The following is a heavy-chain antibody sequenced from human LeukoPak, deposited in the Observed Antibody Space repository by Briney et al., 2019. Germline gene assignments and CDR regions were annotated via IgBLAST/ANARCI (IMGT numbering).Heavy chain of an antibody. V-gene: IGHV4-39*01. CDR2: FYYSGST. D-gene: IGHD6-13*01. CDR1: GDSISSGSSYY. J-gene: IGHJ5*02. Sequence: SETLSLTCTVSGDSISSGSSYYWAWIRQPPGKGLEWIGTFYYSGSTYYNPSLKSRVTVSVDTSKNQFFLKVSSVTAADTAVYYCARRAIPYSSSWYTGAFDPWGQGTLVTVSS. CDR3: ARRAIPYSSSWYTGAFDP.